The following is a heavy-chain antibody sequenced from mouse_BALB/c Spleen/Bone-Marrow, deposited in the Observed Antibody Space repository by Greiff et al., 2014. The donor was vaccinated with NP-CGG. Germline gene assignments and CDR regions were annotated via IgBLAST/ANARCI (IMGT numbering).Heavy chain of an antibody. V-gene: IGHV1-9*01. J-gene: IGHJ3*01. Sequence: VQLQQSAAELMKPGASVQISCKATGYTFSSYWIEWVKQRPGHGLEWIGEILPGSGSTNYNEKFKGKATFTADTSSNTAYMQLSSMTSEDSAVYYCAREDGNHVGFAYWGQGTLVTVSA. CDR3: AREDGNHVGFAY. D-gene: IGHD2-1*01. CDR2: ILPGSGST. CDR1: GYTFSSYW.